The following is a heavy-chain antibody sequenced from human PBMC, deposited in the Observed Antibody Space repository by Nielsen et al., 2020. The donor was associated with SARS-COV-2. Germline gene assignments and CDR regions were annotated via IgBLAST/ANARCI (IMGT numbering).Heavy chain of an antibody. CDR2: ISWNSGSI. Sequence: GGSLRLSCAASGFTFDDYAMHWVRQAPGKGLEWVSGISWNSGSIGYADSVKGRFTISRDNAKNSLYLQMNSLRAEDTALYYCAKLEVWAVASDYWGQGTLVTVSS. CDR1: GFTFDDYA. CDR3: AKLEVWAVASDY. D-gene: IGHD6-19*01. V-gene: IGHV3-9*01. J-gene: IGHJ4*02.